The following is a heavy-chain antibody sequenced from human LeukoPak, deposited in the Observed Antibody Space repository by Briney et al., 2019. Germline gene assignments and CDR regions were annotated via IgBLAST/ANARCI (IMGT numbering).Heavy chain of an antibody. CDR3: AKAAGYSYGYNAFDI. Sequence: LGGSLRLSCAASGFTFSSNAMSWVRQAPGKGLEWVSAISGSGATTYYAASVKGRFTISRDNSKNTLYLHMNSLRAEDTAVYYCAKAAGYSYGYNAFDIWGQGTWSPSLQ. D-gene: IGHD5-18*01. J-gene: IGHJ3*02. V-gene: IGHV3-23*01. CDR2: ISGSGATT. CDR1: GFTFSSNA.